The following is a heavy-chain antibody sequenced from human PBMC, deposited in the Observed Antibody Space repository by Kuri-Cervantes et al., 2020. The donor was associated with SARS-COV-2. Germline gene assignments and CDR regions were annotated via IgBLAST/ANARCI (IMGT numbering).Heavy chain of an antibody. CDR3: ARGRSCSSTSCYTRVSNGMDV. Sequence: LSLTCAASGFTFSSYGMHWVRQAPGKGLEWVAVIWYDGSNKYYADSVKGRFTISRDNSKNMLYLQMNSLRAGDTAVYYCARGRSCSSTSCYTRVSNGMDVWGQGTTVTVSS. V-gene: IGHV3-33*01. J-gene: IGHJ6*02. CDR1: GFTFSSYG. D-gene: IGHD2-2*02. CDR2: IWYDGSNK.